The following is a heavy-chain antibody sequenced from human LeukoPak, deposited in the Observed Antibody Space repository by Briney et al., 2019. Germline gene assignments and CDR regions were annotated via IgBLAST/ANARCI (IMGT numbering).Heavy chain of an antibody. J-gene: IGHJ4*02. CDR1: GFTFSSYA. Sequence: PGGSLRLSCAASGFTFSSYAMSWVRQAPGKGLEWVSAISGSGGSTYYADSVKGRFTISRDNSKNTLYLQMNSLRAEDTAVYYCAKDLGYSYAGGYFDYWGQGTLVTVSS. D-gene: IGHD5-18*01. V-gene: IGHV3-23*01. CDR3: AKDLGYSYAGGYFDY. CDR2: ISGSGGST.